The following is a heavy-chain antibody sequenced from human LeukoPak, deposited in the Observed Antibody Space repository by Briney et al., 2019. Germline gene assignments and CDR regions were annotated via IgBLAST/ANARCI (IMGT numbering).Heavy chain of an antibody. D-gene: IGHD6-6*01. J-gene: IGHJ5*02. CDR2: IYYSGST. CDR3: AREYSSSDNWFDP. CDR1: GGSISSYY. Sequence: PSETLSLTCTVSGGSISSYYWSWIRQPPGKGLEWIGYIYYSGSTNYNPSLKSRVTISVDTSKNQSSLKLSSVTAADTAVYYCAREYSSSDNWFDPWGQGTLVTVSS. V-gene: IGHV4-59*01.